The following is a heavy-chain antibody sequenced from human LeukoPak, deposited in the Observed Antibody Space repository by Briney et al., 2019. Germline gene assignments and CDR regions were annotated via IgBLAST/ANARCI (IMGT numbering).Heavy chain of an antibody. CDR3: ARHFTYYYDSSGYPRDAFDI. CDR1: GGSISPYY. Sequence: SETLSLTCTVSGGSISPYYWSWIRQSPGKGLVWIAYIYHSGSTNYNPSLKSRVTISVDMSKNQFSLRLSSVTAADTALYYCARHFTYYYDSSGYPRDAFDIWGQGTMVTVSS. J-gene: IGHJ3*02. D-gene: IGHD3-22*01. V-gene: IGHV4-59*08. CDR2: IYHSGST.